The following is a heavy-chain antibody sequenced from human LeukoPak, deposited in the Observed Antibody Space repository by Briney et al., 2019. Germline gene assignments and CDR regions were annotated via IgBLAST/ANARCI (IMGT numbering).Heavy chain of an antibody. CDR3: ARDRGIAVAGFLDY. J-gene: IGHJ4*02. CDR1: GGSISSYY. Sequence: PSETLSLTCTVSGGSISSYYWSWIRQPPGKGLEWIGYIYYSGSTNYNPSLKSRVTISVDTSKNQFSLKLSSVTAADTAVYYCARDRGIAVAGFLDYWGQGTLVTVSS. V-gene: IGHV4-59*01. CDR2: IYYSGST. D-gene: IGHD6-19*01.